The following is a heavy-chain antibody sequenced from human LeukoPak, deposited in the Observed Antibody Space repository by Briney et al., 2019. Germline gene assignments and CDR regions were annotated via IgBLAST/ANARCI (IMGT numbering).Heavy chain of an antibody. CDR3: ARDTYYYGSGSNYYYYMDV. V-gene: IGHV4-61*02. D-gene: IGHD3-10*01. CDR1: GGSISSGSYY. J-gene: IGHJ6*03. CDR2: IYTSGST. Sequence: SETLSLTCTVSGGSISSGSYYWSWIRQPAGKGLEWIGRIYTSGSTNYNPSLKSRVTISVDTSKNQFSLKLSSVTAADTAVYYCARDTYYYGSGSNYYYYMDVWGKGTTVTVSS.